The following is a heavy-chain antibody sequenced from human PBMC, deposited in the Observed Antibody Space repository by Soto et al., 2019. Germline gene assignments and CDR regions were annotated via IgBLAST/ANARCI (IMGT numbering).Heavy chain of an antibody. Sequence: PGGSLRLSCAASGFTFSSYVMSWVRQAPGKGLGWVSAISGSGGSTYYADSVKGRFTISRDNSKNTLYPQMNSLRAEDTAVYYCAKMGVAAHDDAFDIWGQGTMVTVSS. J-gene: IGHJ3*02. V-gene: IGHV3-23*01. CDR2: ISGSGGST. D-gene: IGHD2-15*01. CDR3: AKMGVAAHDDAFDI. CDR1: GFTFSSYV.